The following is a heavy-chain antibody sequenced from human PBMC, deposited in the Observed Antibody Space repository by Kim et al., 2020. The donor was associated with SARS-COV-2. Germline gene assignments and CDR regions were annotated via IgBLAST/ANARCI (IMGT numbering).Heavy chain of an antibody. V-gene: IGHV3-9*01. J-gene: IGHJ6*02. D-gene: IGHD3-10*01. CDR2: ISWNSGSI. CDR1: GFTFGDYA. Sequence: GGSLRLSCAASGFTFGDYAMRWVRQAPGKGLEWVSGISWNSGSICYADSVKGRFTISRDNAKNSLYLQMNSLRAEDTAWYYCAKADYYCLGGYGGLGCGMDVSGPGTTVTVSS. CDR3: AKADYYCLGGYGGLGCGMDV.